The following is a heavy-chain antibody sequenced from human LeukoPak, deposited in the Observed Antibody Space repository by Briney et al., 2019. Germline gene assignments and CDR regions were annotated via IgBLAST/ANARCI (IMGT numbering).Heavy chain of an antibody. CDR1: GGSITTTNY. J-gene: IGHJ4*02. V-gene: IGHV4-4*02. D-gene: IGHD1-26*01. CDR2: VSLAGRT. Sequence: SGTLSLTCGVSGGSITTTNYWSWVRQPPGGGLEWIGEVSLAGRTRYNPSLKNRVNISIDESKNHLYMNLASVTAADTAVYYCSRESGPFCPFGHWGQGTLVAVTS. CDR3: SRESGPFCPFGH.